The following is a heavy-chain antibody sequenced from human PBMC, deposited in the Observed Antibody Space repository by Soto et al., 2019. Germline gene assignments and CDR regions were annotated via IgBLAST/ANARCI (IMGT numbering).Heavy chain of an antibody. V-gene: IGHV4-59*01. CDR2: IYYSGST. D-gene: IGHD3-10*01. CDR3: ARDGRVDLMGRGVIITNYYGMDV. CDR1: GGSISSYY. Sequence: SETLSLTCTVSGGSISSYYWSWIRQPPGKGLEWIGYIYYSGSTNYNPSLKSRVTISVDTSKNQFSLKLSSVTAADTAVYYCARDGRVDLMGRGVIITNYYGMDVWGQGTTVT. J-gene: IGHJ6*02.